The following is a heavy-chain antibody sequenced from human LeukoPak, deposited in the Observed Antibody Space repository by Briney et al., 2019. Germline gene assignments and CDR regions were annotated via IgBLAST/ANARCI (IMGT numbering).Heavy chain of an antibody. CDR1: GDSISSYY. CDR3: ARERGYNYGNDY. D-gene: IGHD5-18*01. J-gene: IGHJ4*02. CDR2: IYTSGST. Sequence: SGPTLVNPSETLSLTCTVSGDSISSYYWSWIRQPAGKGLEWIGRIYTSGSTNYNPSLKSRVTMSVDTSKKHFSLKLGSVTAADTAVYYCARERGYNYGNDYWGQGTLVTVSS. V-gene: IGHV4-4*07.